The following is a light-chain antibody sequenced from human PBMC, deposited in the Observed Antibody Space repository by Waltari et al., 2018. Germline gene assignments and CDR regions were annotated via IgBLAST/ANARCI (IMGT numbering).Light chain of an antibody. J-gene: IGKJ2*03. CDR1: HAISTF. CDR2: GAS. Sequence: DIQMTQSPPSLSASVGDRVTITCRASHAISTFLAWYQQKPGKVPELLIYGASTLQSGVPSRFSGSGSGTDFTLTISSLQPEDVATYYCQSYNVAPYSFGQGTKLEIK. V-gene: IGKV1-27*01. CDR3: QSYNVAPYS.